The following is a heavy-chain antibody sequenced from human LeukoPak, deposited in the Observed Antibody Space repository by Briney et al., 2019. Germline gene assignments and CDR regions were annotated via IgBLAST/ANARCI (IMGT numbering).Heavy chain of an antibody. CDR1: GFTFNSYG. J-gene: IGHJ4*02. CDR3: ARDRTARVTVGDY. V-gene: IGHV3-33*01. Sequence: GGSLRLSCAASGFTFNSYGMHRVRPAPGKGLEWVAVIWYDGSNKYYADAVKGRFTISRDNSKSTLYLQMNSLRAEDTVVYYCARDRTARVTVGDYWGQGTLVTVSS. D-gene: IGHD5-18*01. CDR2: IWYDGSNK.